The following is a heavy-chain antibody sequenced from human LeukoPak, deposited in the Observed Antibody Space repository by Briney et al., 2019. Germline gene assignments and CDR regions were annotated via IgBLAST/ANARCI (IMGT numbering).Heavy chain of an antibody. CDR1: GGSISSGGYY. CDR3: ARVPGYCSSTSCYYYYYYGMDV. V-gene: IGHV4-31*03. J-gene: IGHJ6*02. CDR2: IYYSGST. D-gene: IGHD2-2*01. Sequence: PSETLSLTCTVSGGSISSGGYYWSWIRQHPGKGLEWIGYIYYSGSTYYNPSLKSRVTISVDTSKNQFSLKLSSVTAADTAVYYCARVPGYCSSTSCYYYYYYGMDVWGQGTTVTVSS.